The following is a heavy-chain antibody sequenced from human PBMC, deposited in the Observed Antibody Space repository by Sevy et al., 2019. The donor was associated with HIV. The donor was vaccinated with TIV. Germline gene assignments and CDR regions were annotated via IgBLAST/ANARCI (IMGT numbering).Heavy chain of an antibody. CDR3: TRVDPYYEFGDV. CDR1: GYTLNNYG. J-gene: IGHJ6*02. Sequence: ASVKVSCKASGYTLNNYGISWVRQAPGQGLEWIGWMTAYKDNTNYAQNFQGRVTMTTDTSTSTAYMELRSLRSDDTAVYYCTRVDPYYEFGDVWGQGTTVTVSS. V-gene: IGHV1-18*01. CDR2: MTAYKDNT. D-gene: IGHD3-3*01.